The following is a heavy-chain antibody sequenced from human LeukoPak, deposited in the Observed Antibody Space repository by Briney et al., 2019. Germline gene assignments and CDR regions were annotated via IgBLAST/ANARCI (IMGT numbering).Heavy chain of an antibody. V-gene: IGHV1-69*13. CDR3: AYGGWDLAAAGRPHYYYYYMDV. CDR1: GGTFSSYA. Sequence: GASVKVSCKASGGTFSSYAISWVRQAPGQGLEWMGGIIPIFGTANYAQKFQGRVTITADESTSTAYMELSSLRSEDTAVYYCAYGGWDLAAAGRPHYYYYYMDVWGKGTTVTISS. D-gene: IGHD6-13*01. CDR2: IIPIFGTA. J-gene: IGHJ6*03.